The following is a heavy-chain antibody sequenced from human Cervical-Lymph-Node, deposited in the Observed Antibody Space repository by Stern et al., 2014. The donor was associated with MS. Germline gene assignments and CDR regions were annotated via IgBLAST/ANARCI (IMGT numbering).Heavy chain of an antibody. Sequence: QVTLKESGPTLVKPTQTLTLTCTFSGLSLSISGVAVGWIRQPPGKALEWLALIYWDDDKRYSPSLKNRLTITKDTSKNQVVLTMTNMDPVDTATYYCARRPCNDCSFDYWGQGTLVTVSS. J-gene: IGHJ4*02. V-gene: IGHV2-5*02. CDR1: GLSLSISGVA. CDR3: ARRPCNDCSFDY. D-gene: IGHD1-1*01. CDR2: IYWDDDK.